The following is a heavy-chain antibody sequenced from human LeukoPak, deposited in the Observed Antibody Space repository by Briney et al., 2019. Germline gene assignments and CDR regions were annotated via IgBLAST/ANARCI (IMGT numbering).Heavy chain of an antibody. CDR1: GFTFSTYG. V-gene: IGHV3-48*02. Sequence: GGSLRLSCAASGFTFSTYGINGVRQAPGKGLEWVSYISSGSDSIHYADSLKGRFTVSRDNAKNSLFLQMNSLRDEDTAVYYCARDWTLNYWGQGTLVTVSS. CDR3: ARDWTLNY. CDR2: ISSGSDSI. J-gene: IGHJ4*02. D-gene: IGHD3/OR15-3a*01.